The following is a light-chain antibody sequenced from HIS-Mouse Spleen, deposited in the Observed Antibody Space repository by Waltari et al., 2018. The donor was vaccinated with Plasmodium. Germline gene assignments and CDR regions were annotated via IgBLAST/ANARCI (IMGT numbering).Light chain of an antibody. CDR3: CSYAGSYTLV. V-gene: IGLV2-11*01. J-gene: IGLJ3*02. CDR1: SSDVGGYNY. Sequence: QSALTQPRSVSGSPGQSVTISCTGTSSDVGGYNYVSWYQQHPGKAPKRMIYDVSKRPSGFPDRFSGSKSGNTASLTISGLQAEDEADYYCCSYAGSYTLVFGGGTKLTVL. CDR2: DVS.